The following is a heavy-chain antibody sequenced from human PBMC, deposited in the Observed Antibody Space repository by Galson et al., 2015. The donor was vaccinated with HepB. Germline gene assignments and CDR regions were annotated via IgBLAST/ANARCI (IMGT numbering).Heavy chain of an antibody. V-gene: IGHV1-2*04. CDR1: GYTFTGYY. CDR2: INPNSGGT. D-gene: IGHD6-19*01. CDR3: ARYSSGWYSERSFDY. Sequence: SVQVSCKASGYTFTGYYMHCVRQAPGQGHEWMGWINPNSGGTNYAQKFQGCVTMTRDTSISTAYMELSRLRSDDAAVYYCARYSSGWYSERSFDYWGQGTLVTVSS. J-gene: IGHJ4*02.